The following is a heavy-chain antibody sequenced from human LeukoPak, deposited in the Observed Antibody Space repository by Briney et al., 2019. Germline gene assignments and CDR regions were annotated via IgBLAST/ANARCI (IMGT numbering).Heavy chain of an antibody. D-gene: IGHD6-19*01. CDR1: GYSVNSFG. J-gene: IGHJ4*02. V-gene: IGHV3-23*01. CDR2: ININGETT. Sequence: PGGSLRLSCAVSGYSVNSFGMSWVRQAPGKGLEWISAININGETTWYADSVKGRFIISRDNSKNALYLQLSSLRVEDTAVYYCAQGFSSGWYPNWGQGSLVSVSS. CDR3: AQGFSSGWYPN.